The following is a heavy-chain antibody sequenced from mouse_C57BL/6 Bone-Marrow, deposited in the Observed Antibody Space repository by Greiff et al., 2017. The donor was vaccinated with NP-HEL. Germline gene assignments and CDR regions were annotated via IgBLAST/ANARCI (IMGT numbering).Heavy chain of an antibody. J-gene: IGHJ3*01. CDR3: ARAHYDYDSWFAY. CDR2: ISNLAYSI. Sequence: EVKLQESGGGLVQPGGSLKLSCAASGFTFSDYGMAWVRQAPRKGPEWVAFISNLAYSIYYADTVTGRFTISRENAKNTLYLEMSSLRSEDTAMYYCARAHYDYDSWFAYWGQGTLVTVSA. V-gene: IGHV5-15*01. D-gene: IGHD2-4*01. CDR1: GFTFSDYG.